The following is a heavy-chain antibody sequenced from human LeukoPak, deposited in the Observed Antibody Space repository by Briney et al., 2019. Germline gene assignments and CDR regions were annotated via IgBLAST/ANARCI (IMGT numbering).Heavy chain of an antibody. Sequence: PGGSLRLSCAASGFTFSTYAMSWVRQAPGRGLEWVSSISGSGGSTYYADSVKGRFTISRDNSKNTLYLQMNSLRAEDTAVYYCAKCLMEKGGYYYYYMDVWGKGTTVTVSS. V-gene: IGHV3-23*01. CDR2: ISGSGGST. CDR1: GFTFSTYA. CDR3: AKCLMEKGGYYYYYMDV. D-gene: IGHD2-8*01. J-gene: IGHJ6*03.